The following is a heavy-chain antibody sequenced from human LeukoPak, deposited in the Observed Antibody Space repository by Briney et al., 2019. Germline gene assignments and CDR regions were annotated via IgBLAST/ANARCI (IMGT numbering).Heavy chain of an antibody. Sequence: PGGSLRLSCAASGFTFSGSAMHWVRQASGKGLEWVGRIRSKANSYATAYAASVKGRFTISRDDSKNTAYLQMNSLKTEDTAVYYCTRLTVVSSPPRWGQGTLVTVSS. D-gene: IGHD4-23*01. V-gene: IGHV3-73*01. J-gene: IGHJ4*02. CDR2: IRSKANSYAT. CDR1: GFTFSGSA. CDR3: TRLTVVSSPPR.